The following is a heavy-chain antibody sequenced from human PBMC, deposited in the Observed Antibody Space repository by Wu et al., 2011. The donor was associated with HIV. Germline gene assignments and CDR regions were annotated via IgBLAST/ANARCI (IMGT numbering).Heavy chain of an antibody. CDR2: IIPLYGTV. CDR3: ARDRDPILTGYSLGDS. V-gene: IGHV1-69*06. CDR1: GYTFTGYY. Sequence: QVQLVQSGAEVKKPGTSVKVSCKASGYTFTGYYMHWVRQAPGQGLEWMGRIIPLYGTVNNAQKFQGRVTITADKSTSTAYMELSSLRSEDTAVYYCARDRDPILTGYSLGDSWGQGTLVTVSS. J-gene: IGHJ4*02. D-gene: IGHD3-9*01.